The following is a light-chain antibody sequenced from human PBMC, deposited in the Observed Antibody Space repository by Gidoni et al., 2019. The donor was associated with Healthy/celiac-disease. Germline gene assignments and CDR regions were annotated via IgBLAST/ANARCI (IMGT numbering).Light chain of an antibody. CDR1: QSLLHSDGKTY. CDR2: EVS. CDR3: MQSIQLPSIT. J-gene: IGKJ5*01. V-gene: IGKV2D-29*02. Sequence: DIVMTQTPLALSVTPGQPASITCTSSQSLLHSDGKTYLYWYLQKPGQSPQLLIYEVSNRFPGVPDRFSGSGSGTDFTLKISRVEAEDVGVYYCMQSIQLPSITFGQGTRLEIK.